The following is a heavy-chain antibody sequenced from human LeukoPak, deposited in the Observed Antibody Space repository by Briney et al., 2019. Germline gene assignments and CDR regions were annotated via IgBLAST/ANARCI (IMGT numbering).Heavy chain of an antibody. CDR2: IYYSGST. Sequence: SETLSLTCAVYGGSFSGYYWSWIRQPPGKGLEWIGSIYYSGSTYYNPSLKSRVTISVDTSKNQFSLKLSSVTAADTAVYYCARDGLRRGSWFDPWGQGTLVTVSS. J-gene: IGHJ5*02. D-gene: IGHD3-16*01. CDR1: GGSFSGYY. V-gene: IGHV4-34*01. CDR3: ARDGLRRGSWFDP.